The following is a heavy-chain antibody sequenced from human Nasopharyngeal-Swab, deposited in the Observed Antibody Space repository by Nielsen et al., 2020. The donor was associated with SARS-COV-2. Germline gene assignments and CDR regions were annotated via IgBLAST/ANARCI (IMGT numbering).Heavy chain of an antibody. D-gene: IGHD3-9*01. CDR2: INPSGGST. CDR1: GYTFTSYY. Sequence: ASVKVSCKASGYTFTSYYMHWVRQAPGQGLEWMGIINPSGGSTSYAQKFQGRVTMTRDTSTSTVYMELSSLRSEDTAVYCCARVGHHQYYDILTGFGPKHHYGMDVWGQGTTVTVSS. J-gene: IGHJ6*02. CDR3: ARVGHHQYYDILTGFGPKHHYGMDV. V-gene: IGHV1-46*01.